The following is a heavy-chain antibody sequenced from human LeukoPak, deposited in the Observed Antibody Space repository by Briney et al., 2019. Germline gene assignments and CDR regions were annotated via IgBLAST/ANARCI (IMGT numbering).Heavy chain of an antibody. CDR2: IYYSGTT. CDR3: ARDNTVTTSGFDI. J-gene: IGHJ3*02. Sequence: SETLSLTCTVSGGSVSSDDYYWSWIRQPPGKGLEWIGYIYYSGTTSYNPSLKSRVTISVDTSKNQFSLKLSSVTAADTAVYYCARDNTVTTSGFDIWGQGTMVTVSS. D-gene: IGHD4-17*01. CDR1: GGSVSSDDYY. V-gene: IGHV4-61*08.